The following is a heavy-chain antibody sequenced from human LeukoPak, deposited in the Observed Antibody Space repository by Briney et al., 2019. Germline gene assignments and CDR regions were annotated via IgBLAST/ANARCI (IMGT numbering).Heavy chain of an antibody. CDR3: AKDNRRHYTSGPNPDSLH. CDR2: ISWNSGTI. V-gene: IGHV3-9*01. J-gene: IGHJ4*02. D-gene: IGHD6-19*01. Sequence: LRLSCAGSRFIFNNYAMHWVRQPPGKGLEWVSGISWNSGTIDYADSVRGRFTISRDNAKNSLYLQMDSLRVEDTAFYYCAKDNRRHYTSGPNPDSLHWGQGALVTVSS. CDR1: RFIFNNYA.